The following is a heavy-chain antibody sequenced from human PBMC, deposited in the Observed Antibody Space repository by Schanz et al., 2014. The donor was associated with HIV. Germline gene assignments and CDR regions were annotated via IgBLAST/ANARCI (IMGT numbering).Heavy chain of an antibody. D-gene: IGHD5-12*01. J-gene: IGHJ4*02. CDR2: IIPIFGAA. Sequence: QVQLVQSGAEVKKPGASVKVSCKATGGTFSSYAVNWVRQAPGHALEWMGGIIPIFGAAKNAPKFQGRVTITADESTSTAYMDLRSLRSDDTAVYYCARGAAEMATMTPWRYWGQGTLVTVSS. CDR1: GGTFSSYA. V-gene: IGHV1-69*01. CDR3: ARGAAEMATMTPWRY.